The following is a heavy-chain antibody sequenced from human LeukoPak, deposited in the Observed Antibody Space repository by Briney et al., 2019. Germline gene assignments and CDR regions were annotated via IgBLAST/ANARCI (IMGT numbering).Heavy chain of an antibody. CDR3: ARCPRYCSSTSCYMGAGAFDI. CDR1: GFTFSSYW. Sequence: GGSLRLSCAASGFTFSSYWMSWVRQAPGKGLEWVANIKQDGSEKYYVDSVKGRFTISRDNAKNSLYLQMNSLRAEDTAVYYCARCPRYCSSTSCYMGAGAFDIWGQGTMVTVSS. J-gene: IGHJ3*02. CDR2: IKQDGSEK. D-gene: IGHD2-2*02. V-gene: IGHV3-7*01.